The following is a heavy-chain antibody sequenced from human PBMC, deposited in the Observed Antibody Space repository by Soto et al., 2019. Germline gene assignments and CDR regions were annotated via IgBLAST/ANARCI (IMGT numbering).Heavy chain of an antibody. Sequence: QVQLVQSGAEVKKTGASVKVSCKTSGYTFAAYYIHWIRQAPGQGLERMGWINPTSGGSVYAQNFQDRVTINRDTSNSTAYLELRRVDSDDTAVYYCARDPDYGVYWGYVCDSWGQGTPVTVSS. D-gene: IGHD4-17*01. J-gene: IGHJ4*02. CDR2: INPTSGGS. CDR3: ARDPDYGVYWGYVCDS. V-gene: IGHV1-2*02. CDR1: GYTFAAYY.